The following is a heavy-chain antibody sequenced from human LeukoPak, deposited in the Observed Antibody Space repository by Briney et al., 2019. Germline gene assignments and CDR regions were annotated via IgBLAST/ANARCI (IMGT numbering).Heavy chain of an antibody. CDR2: IYYSGST. D-gene: IGHD2-21*02. J-gene: IGHJ2*01. Sequence: SETLSLTCIVSGGSISSSRFYWGWIRQPPGKGLEWIGTIYYSGSTYYNPSLKSRVTISADTSKNQFSLNLSSVTAADAGVYYCARHVSSDLRIVVVTSDWYFDRWGRGTLVTVSS. CDR3: ARHVSSDLRIVVVTSDWYFDR. V-gene: IGHV4-39*01. CDR1: GGSISSSRFY.